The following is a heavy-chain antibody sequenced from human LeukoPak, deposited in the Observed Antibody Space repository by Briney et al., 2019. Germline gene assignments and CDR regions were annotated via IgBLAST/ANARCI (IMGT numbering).Heavy chain of an antibody. CDR2: IYPGDSDT. D-gene: IGHD3-3*01. J-gene: IGHJ6*03. V-gene: IGHV5-51*01. CDR1: GYSFTSYW. CDR3: ARHSFGDFWSGYSDPYYYYYYYMDV. Sequence: GESLKISCKGSGYSFTSYWIGRVRQIPGKGLEWMGIIYPGDSDTRYSTSFQGQVTISADKSISTAYLQWSSLKASDTAMYYCARHSFGDFWSGYSDPYYYYYYYMDVWGKGTTVTVSS.